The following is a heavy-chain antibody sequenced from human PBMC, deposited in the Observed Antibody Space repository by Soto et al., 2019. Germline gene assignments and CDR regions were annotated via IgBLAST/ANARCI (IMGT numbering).Heavy chain of an antibody. D-gene: IGHD5-18*01. V-gene: IGHV3-66*01. CDR3: ARGDTAFDY. Sequence: EVQLVESGGGLVQPGGSLRLSCAASGFTVSSNHMNWVRQAPGKGLEWVSIIYSGGSTFYADSVKGRFTISRDNSKNTLYLQMNSLRVGDTAVYYCARGDTAFDYWGQGTLVTVSS. CDR2: IYSGGST. CDR1: GFTVSSNH. J-gene: IGHJ4*02.